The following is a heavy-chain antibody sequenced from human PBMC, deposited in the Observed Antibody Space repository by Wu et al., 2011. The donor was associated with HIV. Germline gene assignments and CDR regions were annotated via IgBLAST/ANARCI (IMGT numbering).Heavy chain of an antibody. D-gene: IGHD3-22*01. CDR2: QPNSGDT. J-gene: IGHJ2*01. CDR3: ARGHLISMIVGPGYWYFDL. CDR1: DTPSTDYY. Sequence: QLVQSGREVKKPGPSVKVPAKALDTPSTDYYMHXVRQAPGQGLRVDGMDQPNSGDTNYAQRFQGRVTMTRDTSISTAYMELSRLRSDDTAVYYCARGHLISMIVGPGYWYFDLWGRGTWSLSPQ. V-gene: IGHV1-2*02.